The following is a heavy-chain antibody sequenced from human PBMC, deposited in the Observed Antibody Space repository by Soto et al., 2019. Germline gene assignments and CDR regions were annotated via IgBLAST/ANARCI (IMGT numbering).Heavy chain of an antibody. CDR2: IIPIFGTA. J-gene: IGHJ5*02. Sequence: QVQLVQSGAEVKKPGSSVKVSCKASGGTFSSYAISWVRQAPGQGLEWMGGIIPIFGTANYAQKFQGRVTITADESTSTAYMELSSLRSEDTAVYYCARGGDVVVPAAQNWFDPWGQGTLVTVSS. CDR3: ARGGDVVVPAAQNWFDP. D-gene: IGHD2-2*01. CDR1: GGTFSSYA. V-gene: IGHV1-69*01.